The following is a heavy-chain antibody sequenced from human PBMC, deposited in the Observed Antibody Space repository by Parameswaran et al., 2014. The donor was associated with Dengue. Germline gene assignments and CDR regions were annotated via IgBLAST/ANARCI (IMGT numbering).Heavy chain of an antibody. CDR2: IRAYNDDT. J-gene: IGHJ2*01. CDR3: ATEAVFDPWYLDL. V-gene: IGHV1-18*01. Sequence: WVRQAPGQGLEWMGWIRAYNDDTDYAQKFQGRVTLTTDTSTSTAYLELRSLRSDDTAVYYCATEAVFDPWYLDLWGRGTLVTVSS. D-gene: IGHD3-9*01.